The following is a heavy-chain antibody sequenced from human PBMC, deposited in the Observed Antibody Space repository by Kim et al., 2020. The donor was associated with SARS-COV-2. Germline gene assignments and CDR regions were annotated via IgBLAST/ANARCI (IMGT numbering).Heavy chain of an antibody. CDR1: GYTLTELS. CDR2: FDPEDGET. CDR3: ATSTAMVTGGWFDP. J-gene: IGHJ5*02. V-gene: IGHV1-24*01. D-gene: IGHD5-18*01. Sequence: ASVKVSCKVSGYTLTELSMHWVRQAPGKGLEWMGGFDPEDGETIYAQKFQGRVTMTEYTSTDTAYMELSSLRSEDTAVYYCATSTAMVTGGWFDPWGQGTLVTVSS.